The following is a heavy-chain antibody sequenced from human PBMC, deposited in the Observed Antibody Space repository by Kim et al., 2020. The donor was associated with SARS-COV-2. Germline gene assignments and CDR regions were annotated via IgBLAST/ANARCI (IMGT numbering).Heavy chain of an antibody. CDR1: GYTLTDYH. CDR2: INPKSGDT. CDR3: AIGVALRSLWYFDY. D-gene: IGHD2-8*01. V-gene: IGHV1-2*02. Sequence: ASVKVSCKASGYTLTDYHMHWVRLAPGQGLEWMGWINPKSGDTDFAQTFQGRVTMTRDTSINTAYMELSGLRSDDTAVYYCAIGVALRSLWYFDYWGQGTLVTVSS. J-gene: IGHJ4*02.